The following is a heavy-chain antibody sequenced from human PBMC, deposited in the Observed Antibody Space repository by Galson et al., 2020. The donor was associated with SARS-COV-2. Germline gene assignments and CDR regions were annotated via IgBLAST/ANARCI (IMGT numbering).Heavy chain of an antibody. CDR2: ISYDGSNK. CDR1: GFTFSSYT. V-gene: IGHV3-30-3*01. J-gene: IGHJ4*02. D-gene: IGHD1-26*01. CDR3: ATGPTGSYYDYFDY. Sequence: PGGSLRLSCAASGFTFSSYTMHWVRQAPGKGLEWVAVISYDGSNKYYADSVKGRFTISRDNSKNTLYLQMNRLRADDTAVFYCATGPTGSYYDYFDYWGQGTLVTGSS.